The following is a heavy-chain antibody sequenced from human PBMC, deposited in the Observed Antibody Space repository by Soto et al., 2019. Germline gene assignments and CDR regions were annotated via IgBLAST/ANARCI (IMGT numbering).Heavy chain of an antibody. CDR3: ATVFEH. J-gene: IGHJ1*01. Sequence: EVQLVESGGGSVQPGGSLRLSCVASGITFSGYWMHWVRQVPGKGLVWVARVDSDGSGTSYADSVKGRFTISRDNGKNPPYLHLNSLRVKDTGELYCATVFEHWGQGIPVTVYS. CDR2: VDSDGSGT. V-gene: IGHV3-74*01. CDR1: GITFSGYW. D-gene: IGHD3-9*01.